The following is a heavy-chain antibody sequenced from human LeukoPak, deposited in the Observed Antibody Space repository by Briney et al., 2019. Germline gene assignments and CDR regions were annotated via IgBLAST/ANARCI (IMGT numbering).Heavy chain of an antibody. V-gene: IGHV3-9*01. CDR3: AKDMIYDFWSGYFDY. J-gene: IGHJ4*02. Sequence: PGRSLRLSCAASGFTFDDYAMHWVRQAPGKGLEWVSGISWNSGSIGYADSVKGRFTISRDNAKNSLYLQMNSLRAEDTALYYCAKDMIYDFWSGYFDYWGQGTLVTVSS. CDR2: ISWNSGSI. D-gene: IGHD3-3*01. CDR1: GFTFDDYA.